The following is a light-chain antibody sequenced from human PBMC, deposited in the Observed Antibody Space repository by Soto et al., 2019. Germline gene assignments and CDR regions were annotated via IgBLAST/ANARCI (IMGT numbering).Light chain of an antibody. CDR2: AAS. V-gene: IGKV1-39*01. J-gene: IGKJ1*01. Sequence: DIRMTQSPSSLSASVGDRVTITCRASQSISSYLNWYQQKPGKAPKLLIYAASSLQSGVPSRFSGSGPGTDFTLTISSLQPEDFATYYCQQSYSTPPWTFGQGTKVDIK. CDR3: QQSYSTPPWT. CDR1: QSISSY.